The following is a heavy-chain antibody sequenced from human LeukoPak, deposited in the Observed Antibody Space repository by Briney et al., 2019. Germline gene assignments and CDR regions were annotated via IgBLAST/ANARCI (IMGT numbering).Heavy chain of an antibody. CDR2: ISSSGSTI. Sequence: PGGSLRLSCAASGFTFSSYEMNWVRQAPGKGLEGVSYISSSGSTIYYADSVKGRFTISRDNAKNSLYLQMNSLRAEDTAVYYCARDPDYYGSGSYSPYGMDVWGQGTTVTVSS. D-gene: IGHD3-10*01. J-gene: IGHJ6*02. CDR1: GFTFSSYE. V-gene: IGHV3-48*03. CDR3: ARDPDYYGSGSYSPYGMDV.